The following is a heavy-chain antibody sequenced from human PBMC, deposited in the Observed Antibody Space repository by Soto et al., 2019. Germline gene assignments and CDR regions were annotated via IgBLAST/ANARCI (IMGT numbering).Heavy chain of an antibody. Sequence: SQTLSLTCASSGDSVSSNSAAWNWIRQSPSRGLEWLGRTYYRSKWYNDYAVSVKSRITINPDTSKNQFSLQLNSVTPEDTAVYYCARGSGDILTGYYISNWFDPWGQGALVTVSS. J-gene: IGHJ5*02. V-gene: IGHV6-1*01. CDR2: TYYRSKWYN. CDR1: GDSVSSNSAA. D-gene: IGHD3-9*01. CDR3: ARGSGDILTGYYISNWFDP.